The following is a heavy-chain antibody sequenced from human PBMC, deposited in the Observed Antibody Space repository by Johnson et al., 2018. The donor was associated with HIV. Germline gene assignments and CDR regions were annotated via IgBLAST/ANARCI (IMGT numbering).Heavy chain of an antibody. J-gene: IGHJ3*02. CDR2: INWNGGST. V-gene: IGHV3-20*04. CDR3: ATVPLCFFTTCYARGACDM. Sequence: VQLVESGGGVVQPGRSLRLSCAASGFTFSTYAMHWVRQAPGKGLEWVSGINWNGGSTSYAASVKGRCTISRDNGKNALYLQMNNLRAEDTALYYCATVPLCFFTTCYARGACDMWGQGTLVTVSS. D-gene: IGHD2-2*01. CDR1: GFTFSTYA.